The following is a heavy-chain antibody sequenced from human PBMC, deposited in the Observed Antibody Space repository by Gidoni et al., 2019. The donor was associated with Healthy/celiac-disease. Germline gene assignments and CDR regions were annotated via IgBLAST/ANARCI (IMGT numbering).Heavy chain of an antibody. CDR2: IKQDGSEK. CDR1: GFTFSSYW. CDR3: ARAPVVVVPAALFGWFDP. D-gene: IGHD2-2*01. Sequence: EVQLVESGGGLVQPGGSLRLSCAASGFTFSSYWMSWVRQAPGKGLEWVANIKQDGSEKYYVDSVKGRFTISRDNAKNSLYLQMNSLRAEDTAVYYCARAPVVVVPAALFGWFDPWGQGTLVTVSS. V-gene: IGHV3-7*04. J-gene: IGHJ5*02.